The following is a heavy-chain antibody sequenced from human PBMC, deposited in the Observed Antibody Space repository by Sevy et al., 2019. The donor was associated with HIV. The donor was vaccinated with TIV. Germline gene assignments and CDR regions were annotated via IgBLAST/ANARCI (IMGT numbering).Heavy chain of an antibody. V-gene: IGHV3-7*01. D-gene: IGHD2-21*01. Sequence: GGSLRLSCVVSGFTLRNYWMSWVRQAPGKGLEWVANINQNGTEIYSVDSVKGRFTFSRDNTKNSVYLQMNSLRAEDTAIYYCAINSDYGMDAWGQGTTVTVSS. J-gene: IGHJ6*02. CDR3: AINSDYGMDA. CDR1: GFTLRNYW. CDR2: INQNGTEI.